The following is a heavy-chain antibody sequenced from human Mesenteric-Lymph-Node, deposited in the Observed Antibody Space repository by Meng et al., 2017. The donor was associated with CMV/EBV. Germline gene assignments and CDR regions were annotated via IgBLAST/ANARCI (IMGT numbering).Heavy chain of an antibody. CDR2: NYWDDDK. D-gene: IGHD6-19*01. Sequence: TCTCSGFSISTSGGGGSWNRQRTGKALEWLAHNYWDDDKSYSPYLKSRITITKDTSKNQVVLTMTNMDPVDTATYYCAHRAAGAFDYWGQGALVTVSS. J-gene: IGHJ4*02. V-gene: IGHV2-5*02. CDR3: AHRAAGAFDY. CDR1: GFSISTSGGG.